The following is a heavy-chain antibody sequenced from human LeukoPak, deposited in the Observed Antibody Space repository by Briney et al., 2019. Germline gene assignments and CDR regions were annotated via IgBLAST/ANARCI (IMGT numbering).Heavy chain of an antibody. V-gene: IGHV3-74*01. CDR3: AREVEKYYYDSSGYYRHYYYYYYMDV. CDR2: INSDGSST. CDR1: GFTFSSYW. D-gene: IGHD3-22*01. J-gene: IGHJ6*03. Sequence: PGGSLRLSCAASGFTFSSYWMHWVRQAPGKGLVWVSRINSDGSSTSYADSVKGRFTISRDNAKNTLYLQMNSLRAEDTAVYYCAREVEKYYYDSSGYYRHYYYYYYMDVWGKGTTVTVSS.